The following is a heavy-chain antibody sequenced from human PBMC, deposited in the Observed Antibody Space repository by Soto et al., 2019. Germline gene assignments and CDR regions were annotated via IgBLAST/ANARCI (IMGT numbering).Heavy chain of an antibody. V-gene: IGHV3-30-3*01. D-gene: IGHD2-2*01. CDR2: ISYDGSNK. Sequence: GGSLSLSCAASGFTFSSYAMHWVRQAPGKGLEWVAVISYDGSNKYYADSVKGRFTISRDNSKNTLYLQMNSLRAEDTAVYYCARDLGALGDIVVVPAAIEKDYYYYGMDVWGQGTTVTVSS. CDR1: GFTFSSYA. CDR3: ARDLGALGDIVVVPAAIEKDYYYYGMDV. J-gene: IGHJ6*02.